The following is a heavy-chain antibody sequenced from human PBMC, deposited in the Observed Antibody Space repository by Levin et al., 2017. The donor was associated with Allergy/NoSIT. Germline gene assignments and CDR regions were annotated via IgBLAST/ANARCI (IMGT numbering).Heavy chain of an antibody. Sequence: GESLKISCAASGFTFSSYGMHWVRQAPGKGLEWVAVISYDGSNKYYADSVKGRFTISRDNSKNTLYLQMNSLRAEDTAVYYCAKDLGELDYFDYWGQGTLVTVSS. J-gene: IGHJ4*02. CDR2: ISYDGSNK. V-gene: IGHV3-30*18. CDR1: GFTFSSYG. CDR3: AKDLGELDYFDY. D-gene: IGHD2-21*01.